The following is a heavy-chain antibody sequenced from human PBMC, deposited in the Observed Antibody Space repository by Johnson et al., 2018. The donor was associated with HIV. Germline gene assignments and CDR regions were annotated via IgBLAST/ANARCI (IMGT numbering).Heavy chain of an antibody. CDR3: TTDQGYYGDAFDI. J-gene: IGHJ3*02. D-gene: IGHD3-10*01. Sequence: VQLVESGGGVVQPGGSLRLSCAASGFTFSSYWMSWVRQAPGKGLEWVGRIKSKTDGGTTDYAAPVKGRFTISRDDSKNTLYLQMNSLKTEDTAVYYCTTDQGYYGDAFDIWGQWTMVTVSS. V-gene: IGHV3-15*01. CDR2: IKSKTDGGTT. CDR1: GFTFSSYW.